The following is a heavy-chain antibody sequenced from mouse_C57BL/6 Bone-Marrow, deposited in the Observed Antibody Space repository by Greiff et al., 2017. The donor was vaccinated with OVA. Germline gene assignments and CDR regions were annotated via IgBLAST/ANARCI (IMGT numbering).Heavy chain of an antibody. CDR3: AREGLSLYYFDY. CDR2: ISNGGGST. Sequence: EVKVVESGGGLVQPGGSLKLSCAASGFTFSDYYMYWVRQTPEKRLEWVAYISNGGGSTYYPDTVKGRFTISRDNAKNTLYLQMSRLKSEDTAMYYCAREGLSLYYFDYWGQGTTLTVSS. D-gene: IGHD6-2*01. V-gene: IGHV5-12*01. CDR1: GFTFSDYY. J-gene: IGHJ2*01.